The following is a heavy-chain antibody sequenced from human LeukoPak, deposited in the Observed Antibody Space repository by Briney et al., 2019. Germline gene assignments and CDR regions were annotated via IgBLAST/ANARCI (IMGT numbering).Heavy chain of an antibody. CDR2: IYYSGST. Sequence: PSETLSLTCTVSGGSISSSSYYWGWIRQPPGKGLEWIGSIYYSGSTYYNPSLKSRVTISVDTSKNQFSLKLSSVTAADTAVYYCARPRSGSYYWFDPWGQGTLVTVSS. D-gene: IGHD3-10*01. CDR1: GGSISSSSYY. CDR3: ARPRSGSYYWFDP. J-gene: IGHJ5*02. V-gene: IGHV4-39*01.